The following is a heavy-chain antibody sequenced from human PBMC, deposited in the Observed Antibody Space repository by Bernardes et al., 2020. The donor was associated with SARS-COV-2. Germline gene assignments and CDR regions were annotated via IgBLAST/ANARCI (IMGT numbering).Heavy chain of an antibody. J-gene: IGHJ4*02. Sequence: SETLSLTCTVSVGSISSSSYYWGWIRQPPGKGLEWLAIIYYIGSTYYNPSLKSPVTISVDTSKNQISLKLSSVTAADTSVYYCARGGSRATWIQLWFSPPLDYWGQGTLVTVSS. D-gene: IGHD5-18*01. CDR1: VGSISSSSYY. CDR3: ARGGSRATWIQLWFSPPLDY. V-gene: IGHV4-39*01. CDR2: IYYIGST.